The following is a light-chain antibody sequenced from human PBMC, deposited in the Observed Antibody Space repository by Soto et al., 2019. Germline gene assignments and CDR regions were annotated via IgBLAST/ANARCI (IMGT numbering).Light chain of an antibody. J-gene: IGKJ1*01. Sequence: EIVLTQSPGTLSLSPGERATLSCRASQSVTGSHLAWYQQQPGQAPRLLMYGASSRATGIPVRFSGRGSGTDFTLTISRLEPEDFAVYYCQQYGSAPWTFGQGTKVEI. CDR1: QSVTGSH. CDR2: GAS. CDR3: QQYGSAPWT. V-gene: IGKV3-20*01.